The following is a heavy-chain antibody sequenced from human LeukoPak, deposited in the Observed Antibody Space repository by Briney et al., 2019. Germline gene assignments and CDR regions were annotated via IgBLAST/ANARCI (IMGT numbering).Heavy chain of an antibody. J-gene: IGHJ4*02. D-gene: IGHD6-13*01. CDR2: TYTSGST. Sequence: KPSETLSLTCTVSGGSISSYYWRWIRQPAGKGLEWIGRTYTSGSTNYNPSFKSRVTVSVDTSKNQFSLKLSSVTAADSAVYYCAGFRGQHPGIAAAGPDYWGQGTLVPVSS. CDR3: AGFRGQHPGIAAAGPDY. V-gene: IGHV4-4*07. CDR1: GGSISSYY.